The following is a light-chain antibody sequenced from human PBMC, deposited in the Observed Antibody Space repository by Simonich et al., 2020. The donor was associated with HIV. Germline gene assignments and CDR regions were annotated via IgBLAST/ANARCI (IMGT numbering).Light chain of an antibody. Sequence: QSALTQPASVSGSPGQSITISCTGTSSVFGSYNLVSWYQQHPGQAPNLMIYEGSKRPSGVSNRFSGSKSGNTASLTISGLQAEDEADYYCCSYAGSSTWVFGGGTKLTVL. CDR3: CSYAGSSTWV. CDR1: SSVFGSYNL. V-gene: IGLV2-23*01. J-gene: IGLJ3*02. CDR2: EGS.